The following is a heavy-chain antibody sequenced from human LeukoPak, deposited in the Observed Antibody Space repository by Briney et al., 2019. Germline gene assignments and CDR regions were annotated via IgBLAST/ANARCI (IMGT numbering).Heavy chain of an antibody. J-gene: IGHJ5*02. Sequence: SETLSLTCTVSGGSISSSRYYWGWIRQPPGKGLEWIGSIYYSGSTNYNPSLKSRVTISVDTSKNQFSLKLSSVTAADTAVYYCARQGPAVAGTVVPHNWFDPWGQGTLVTVSS. CDR1: GGSISSSRYY. CDR3: ARQGPAVAGTVVPHNWFDP. D-gene: IGHD6-19*01. CDR2: IYYSGST. V-gene: IGHV4-39*07.